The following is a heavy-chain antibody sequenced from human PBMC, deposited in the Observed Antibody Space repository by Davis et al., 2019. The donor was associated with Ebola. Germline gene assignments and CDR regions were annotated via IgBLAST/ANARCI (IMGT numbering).Heavy chain of an antibody. J-gene: IGHJ3*02. Sequence: GGSLRLSCAASGFTFTDYYMTWIRQAPGKGLEWVSYMSGDHLYTNYADSVRGRFTISRDDAKNSLYLQMNSLGVEDTAVYYCSLPIRLGELSLTFTAFEIWGHGTMVTVSS. CDR1: GFTFTDYY. V-gene: IGHV3-11*03. CDR3: SLPIRLGELSLTFTAFEI. D-gene: IGHD3-16*02. CDR2: MSGDHLYT.